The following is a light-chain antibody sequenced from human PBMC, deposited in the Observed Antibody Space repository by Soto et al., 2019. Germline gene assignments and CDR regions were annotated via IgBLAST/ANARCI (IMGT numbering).Light chain of an antibody. CDR1: QSVSSN. CDR2: GAS. CDR3: QQYNNWPPT. Sequence: IVMTQSPATLSVSPGERATLSCRASQSVSSNLAWYQQKPGQAPRHLLYGASSRATGIPARFSGSGSGTEFTLTISSLQSEDFAVFYCQQYNNWPPTFGQGTRLEIK. V-gene: IGKV3-15*01. J-gene: IGKJ5*01.